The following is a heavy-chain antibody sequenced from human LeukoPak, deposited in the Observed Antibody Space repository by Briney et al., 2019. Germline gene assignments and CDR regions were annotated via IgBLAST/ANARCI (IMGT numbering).Heavy chain of an antibody. CDR1: GLILIDSA. V-gene: IGHV3-23*01. D-gene: IGHD1-7*01. CDR3: XXGGNSAXLXY. CDR2: ISSSGGDT. J-gene: IGHJ4*02. Sequence: GGSLRLSCTASGLILIDSAMTWVRQAPGKGLEWVSAISSSGGDTIYTDSVKGRFTISRDNSKNTLYLQMNSLRAEDTAIYYCXXGGNSAXLXYWGQGTXVTXS.